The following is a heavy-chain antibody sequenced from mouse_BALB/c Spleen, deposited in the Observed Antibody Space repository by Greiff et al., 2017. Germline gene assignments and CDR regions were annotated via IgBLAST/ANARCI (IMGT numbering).Heavy chain of an antibody. CDR3: ARDPDYGSGYFDF. CDR1: GFDINDYY. CDR2: IDPENGDT. Sequence: EVQLQQSGAELVRSGASVKLSCTASGFDINDYYMHWVKQRPEQGLEWIGWIDPENGDTDYAPKFQGKATMTADTSSNTAYLQLSSLTSEDTAVYYCARDPDYGSGYFDFWGAGTTVTVSS. V-gene: IGHV14-4*02. D-gene: IGHD1-1*01. J-gene: IGHJ1*01.